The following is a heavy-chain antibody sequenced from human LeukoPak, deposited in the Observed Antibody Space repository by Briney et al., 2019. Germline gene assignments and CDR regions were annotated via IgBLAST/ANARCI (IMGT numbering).Heavy chain of an antibody. CDR1: GFTFDEYT. CDR2: ISWDGGST. Sequence: GGSLRLSCAASGFTFDEYTMHWVRQAPGGCLEWVSLISWDGGSTYYADSVKGRFTISRDNSKNSLYLQMNSLRTEDTALYYCAKGNYYYMDVWGKGTTVTVSS. V-gene: IGHV3-43*01. CDR3: AKGNYYYMDV. J-gene: IGHJ6*03.